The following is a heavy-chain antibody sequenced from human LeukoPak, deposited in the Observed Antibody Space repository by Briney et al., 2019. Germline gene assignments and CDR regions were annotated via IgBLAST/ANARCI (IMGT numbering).Heavy chain of an antibody. Sequence: SETLSLTCTVSGGSISSGSYYWSWIRQPAGRGLEWIGRIYTSGSTNYNPSLKSRVTISVDTSKNQFSLKLSSVTAADTAVYYCARGTSSGSYYNVFDYYYYYMDVWGKGTTVTISS. D-gene: IGHD3-10*01. CDR1: GGSISSGSYY. J-gene: IGHJ6*03. CDR3: ARGTSSGSYYNVFDYYYYYMDV. V-gene: IGHV4-61*02. CDR2: IYTSGST.